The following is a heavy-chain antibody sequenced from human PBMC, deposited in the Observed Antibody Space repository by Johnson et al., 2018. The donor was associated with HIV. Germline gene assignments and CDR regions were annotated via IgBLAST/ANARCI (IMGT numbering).Heavy chain of an antibody. D-gene: IGHD4-17*01. CDR2: IYSGGST. CDR3: ARADLYGAGPDAFDI. CDR1: VFTFSNAW. V-gene: IGHV3-66*01. Sequence: EVQVVESGGGLVKPVESLRLSCAASVFTFSNAWMSWVRQAPGKGLDWVSVIYSGGSTYYADSVKGRFTISRDNSKNTLYLQMNSLRAEDQAVYYCARADLYGAGPDAFDIWCQGTMVTVSS. J-gene: IGHJ3*02.